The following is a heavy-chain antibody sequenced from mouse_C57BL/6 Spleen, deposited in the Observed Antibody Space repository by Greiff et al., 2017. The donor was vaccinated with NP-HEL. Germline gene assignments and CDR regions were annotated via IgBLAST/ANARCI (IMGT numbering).Heavy chain of an antibody. J-gene: IGHJ1*03. CDR1: GFTFSSYA. CDR2: ISSGGDYI. Sequence: EVQRVESGEGLVKPGGSLKLSCAASGFTFSSYAMSWVRQTPEKRLEWVAYISSGGDYIYYADTVKGRFTISRDNARNTLYLQMSSLKSEDTAMYYCTRDLTIYWYFDVWGTGTTVTVSS. CDR3: TRDLTIYWYFDV. V-gene: IGHV5-9-1*02.